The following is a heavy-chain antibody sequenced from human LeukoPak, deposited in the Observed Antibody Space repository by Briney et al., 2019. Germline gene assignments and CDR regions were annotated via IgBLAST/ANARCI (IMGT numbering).Heavy chain of an antibody. J-gene: IGHJ4*02. Sequence: GGSLRLSYAASGFIFSDYYMGWIRQAPGKGLEWVSYITNNGRKIYYADSMKGRFTISRDNAKNSLYLQMNSLRAEDTALYYCARAGMDSRGYYQGFDYWGQGALVTVSS. D-gene: IGHD3-22*01. V-gene: IGHV3-11*04. CDR1: GFIFSDYY. CDR3: ARAGMDSRGYYQGFDY. CDR2: ITNNGRKI.